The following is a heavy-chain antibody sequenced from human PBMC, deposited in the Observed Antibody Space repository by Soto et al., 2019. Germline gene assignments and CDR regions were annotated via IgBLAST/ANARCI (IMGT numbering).Heavy chain of an antibody. CDR1: GYTFTSYF. CDR2: INPSGGST. Sequence: ASVKVSCKASGYTFTSYFMHWVRQAPGQGLEWMGIINPSGGSTSYAQKFQGRVTMTRDTSTSTVYMELSSLRSEDTAVYYCARDFSGITGYYYYGRDVWGQGTTVTVS. V-gene: IGHV1-46*01. CDR3: ARDFSGITGYYYYGRDV. J-gene: IGHJ6*02. D-gene: IGHD1-20*01.